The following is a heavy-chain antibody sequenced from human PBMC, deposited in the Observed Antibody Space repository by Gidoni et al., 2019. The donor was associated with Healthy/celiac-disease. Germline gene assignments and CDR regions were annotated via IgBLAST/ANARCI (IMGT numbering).Heavy chain of an antibody. CDR1: GFTFSSYW. D-gene: IGHD3-3*01. CDR3: AREYYDFWSGYAY. Sequence: EVQLVESGGGLVQPGGSLRLSCAASGFTFSSYWVSWVRQAPGKGLEWVANIKQDGSEKYYVDSVKGRFTISRDNAKNSLYLQMNSLGAEDTAVYYCAREYYDFWSGYAYWGQGTLVTVSS. V-gene: IGHV3-7*03. J-gene: IGHJ4*02. CDR2: IKQDGSEK.